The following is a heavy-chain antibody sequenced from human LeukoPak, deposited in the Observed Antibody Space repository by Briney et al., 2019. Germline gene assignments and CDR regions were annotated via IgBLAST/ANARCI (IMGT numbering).Heavy chain of an antibody. CDR2: IYHSGST. V-gene: IGHV4-38-2*02. Sequence: PSETLSLTCAVSGYSISSGYYWGWIRQPPGKGLEWIGSIYHSGSTYYNPSLKSRVTISVDTSKNQFSLKLNSVTAADTAVYYCARDGPNYRFDHWGQGTLVTVSS. CDR3: ARDGPNYRFDH. J-gene: IGHJ4*02. D-gene: IGHD3-10*01. CDR1: GYSISSGYY.